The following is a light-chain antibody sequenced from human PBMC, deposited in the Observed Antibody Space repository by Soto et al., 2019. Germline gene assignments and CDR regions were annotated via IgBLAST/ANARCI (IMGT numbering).Light chain of an antibody. CDR2: GAS. Sequence: DIQMTQSPSSLSASVGDRVTITCRASQGINRYLNWYQHKPGKAPTLLIYGASTLQGGVPSKISGSGSGTDFTLTISSLQTEDFATYYCQQTYNMPPTFGQGTRLEIK. V-gene: IGKV1-39*01. CDR1: QGINRY. CDR3: QQTYNMPPT. J-gene: IGKJ5*01.